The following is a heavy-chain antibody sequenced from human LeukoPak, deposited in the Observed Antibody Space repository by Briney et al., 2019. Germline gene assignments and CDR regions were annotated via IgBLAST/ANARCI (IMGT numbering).Heavy chain of an antibody. J-gene: IGHJ4*02. V-gene: IGHV3-9*01. D-gene: IGHD6-13*01. CDR3: AKDGSSSWKFGDVFDY. CDR2: ISWNSGSI. CDR1: GFTFDDYA. Sequence: GGSLRLSCAAPGFTFDDYAMHWVRQAPGKGLEWVSGISWNSGSIGYADSVKGRFTISRDNAKNSLYLQMNSLRAEDTALYYRAKDGSSSWKFGDVFDYWGQGTLVTVSS.